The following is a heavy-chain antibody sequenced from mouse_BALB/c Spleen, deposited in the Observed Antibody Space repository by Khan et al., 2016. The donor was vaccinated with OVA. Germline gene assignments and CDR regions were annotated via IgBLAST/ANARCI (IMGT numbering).Heavy chain of an antibody. CDR3: ARRYYYGHWYFDV. J-gene: IGHJ1*01. V-gene: IGHV3-2*02. CDR2: ISYSGSA. D-gene: IGHD1-1*01. CDR1: GYSITSDYA. Sequence: QLVESGPGLVKPSQSLSLTCTVTGYSITSDYAWNWIRQFPGNKLEWMGYISYSGSATYTPSLKSRISITRDTSENQFFLQLNSVTTEDSATYYCARRYYYGHWYFDVWGAGTTVTVSS.